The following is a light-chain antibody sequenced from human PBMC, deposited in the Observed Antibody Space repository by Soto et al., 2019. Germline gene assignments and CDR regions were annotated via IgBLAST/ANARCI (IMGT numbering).Light chain of an antibody. V-gene: IGKV3-15*01. Sequence: EIVMTQSPATLSVSPGERATLSCRASQSVSSNLAWYQQKPGQAPRILIYGASTRVTGIPARFSGSGSGTEFTLTISSLQSDDFAVYSCKQYNNWPRTFGQGTKVEIK. CDR3: KQYNNWPRT. J-gene: IGKJ1*01. CDR1: QSVSSN. CDR2: GAS.